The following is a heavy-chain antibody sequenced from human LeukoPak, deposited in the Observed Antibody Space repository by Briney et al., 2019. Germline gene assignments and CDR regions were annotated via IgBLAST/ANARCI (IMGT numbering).Heavy chain of an antibody. CDR3: PRSSNLHYFDY. CDR1: GDSVSNNSAI. CDR2: TYYRSKWYN. V-gene: IGHV6-1*01. J-gene: IGHJ4*02. Sequence: NPSQTLSLTCAISGDSVSNNSAIWIWIRQSPSRGLQWLGRTYYRSKWYNDYAVSVKSRITLNVDTSKNQFSLQLNSVTPEDTAVYYCPRSSNLHYFDYWGQGTQVTVSS.